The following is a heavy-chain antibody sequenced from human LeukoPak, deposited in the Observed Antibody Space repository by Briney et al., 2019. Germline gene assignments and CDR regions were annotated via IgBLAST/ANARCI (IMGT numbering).Heavy chain of an antibody. V-gene: IGHV3-9*01. CDR3: AKDPYLPQYCSGGGSCLNGYYFDY. J-gene: IGHJ4*02. Sequence: GRSLRLSCAASGFTFENYAMHWVRQAPGKGLEGVSGISWNSNNIGYVDSVKGRFTISRDNAKDSLYLQMNSLRAEDTALYYCAKDPYLPQYCSGGGSCLNGYYFDYWGQGTLVTVSS. D-gene: IGHD2-15*01. CDR2: ISWNSNNI. CDR1: GFTFENYA.